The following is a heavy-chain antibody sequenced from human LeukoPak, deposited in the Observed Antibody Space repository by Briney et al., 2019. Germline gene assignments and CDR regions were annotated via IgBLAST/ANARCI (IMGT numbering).Heavy chain of an antibody. CDR2: IYHSGST. CDR1: GGSISSYY. CDR3: ARDDPSSGWYGNWFDP. J-gene: IGHJ5*02. V-gene: IGHV4-59*01. Sequence: SETLSLTCTVSGGSISSYYWSWIRQLPGKGLEWIGYIYHSGSTNYNPSLKSRVTISVDTSKNQFSLKLSSVTAADTAVYYCARDDPSSGWYGNWFDPWGQGTLVTVSS. D-gene: IGHD6-19*01.